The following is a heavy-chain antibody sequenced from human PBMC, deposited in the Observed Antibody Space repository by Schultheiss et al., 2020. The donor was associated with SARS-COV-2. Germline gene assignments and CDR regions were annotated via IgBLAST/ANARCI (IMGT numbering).Heavy chain of an antibody. CDR3: ARDLRAVAVFGFDY. V-gene: IGHV3-21*01. CDR2: ISSSSGFI. Sequence: GGSLRLSCEGSAFIFSIYNMHWVRQAPGKGLEWVSSISSSSGFIYYADSVKGRFTISRDNAKNSLYLQINSLRAEDTAVYYCARDLRAVAVFGFDYWGQGTLVTVSS. J-gene: IGHJ4*02. D-gene: IGHD6-19*01. CDR1: AFIFSIYN.